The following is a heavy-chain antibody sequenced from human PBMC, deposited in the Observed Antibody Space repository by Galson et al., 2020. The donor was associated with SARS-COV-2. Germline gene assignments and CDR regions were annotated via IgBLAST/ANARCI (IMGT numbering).Heavy chain of an antibody. CDR1: GDSVSSNSAA. CDR3: ARSPGITVARTFDY. Sequence: SQTLSLTCAISGDSVSSNSAAWNWIRQSPSRGLVWLGRTYYRSKWSSDYAVSVKSRITINPDTSKNQFSLQLNSVTPEDTAVYYCARSPGITVARTFDYWGQGTLVTVSS. CDR2: TYYRSKWSS. D-gene: IGHD6-19*01. V-gene: IGHV6-1*01. J-gene: IGHJ4*02.